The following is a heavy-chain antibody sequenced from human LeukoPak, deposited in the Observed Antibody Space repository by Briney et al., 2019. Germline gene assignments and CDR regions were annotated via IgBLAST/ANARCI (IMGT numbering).Heavy chain of an antibody. J-gene: IGHJ6*02. CDR3: ARDTRAYYDFWSGYQTYYGMDV. CDR1: GGSFSGYY. D-gene: IGHD3-3*01. CDR2: IYYSGST. V-gene: IGHV4-31*11. Sequence: SETLSLTCAVYGGSFSGYYWSWIRQHPGKGLEWIGYIYYSGSTYYNPSLKSRVTISVDTSKNQFSLKLSSVTAADTAVYYCARDTRAYYDFWSGYQTYYGMDVWGQGTTVTVSS.